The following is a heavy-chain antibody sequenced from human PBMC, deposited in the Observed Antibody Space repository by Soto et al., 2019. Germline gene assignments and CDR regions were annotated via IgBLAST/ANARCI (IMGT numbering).Heavy chain of an antibody. V-gene: IGHV4-59*01. CDR3: ARDLWGYCVTACYPLAV. CDR2: MYNTGST. J-gene: IGHJ6*02. CDR1: GGTISRYY. D-gene: IGHD2-21*02. Sequence: QVQLQESGPGLVKPSETLSLTCTVSGGTISRYYWSWIRQPPGKGLEWIGHMYNTGSTGYNPSFQSRLPISVYTPENQCSLVLMSVTAAATAVYYCARDLWGYCVTACYPLAVWGQRATVTVSS.